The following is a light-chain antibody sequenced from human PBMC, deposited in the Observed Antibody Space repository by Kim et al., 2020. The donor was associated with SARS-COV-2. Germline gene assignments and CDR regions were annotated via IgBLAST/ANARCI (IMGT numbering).Light chain of an antibody. CDR3: QVWDSSSDHPV. CDR2: YDS. CDR1: NIGSKS. V-gene: IGLV3-21*04. J-gene: IGLJ3*02. Sequence: YELTQPPSVSVAPGKTARITCGGNNIGSKSVYWYQQKPGQAPVMVIYYDSDRPSGIPARFSGSNSGNTATLTISRVEAGDEADYYCQVWDSSSDHPVFGG.